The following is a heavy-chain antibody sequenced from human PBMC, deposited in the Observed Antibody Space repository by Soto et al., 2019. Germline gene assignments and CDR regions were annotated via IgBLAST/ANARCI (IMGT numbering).Heavy chain of an antibody. CDR3: ARTRRRYNWNLAPNAFDI. CDR1: GGSISSGGYY. D-gene: IGHD1-20*01. CDR2: IYYSGST. J-gene: IGHJ3*02. V-gene: IGHV4-31*03. Sequence: SETLCLTCTVSGGSISSGGYYWSWIRQHPGKGLEWIGYIYYSGSTYYNPSLKSRVTISVDTSKNQFSLKLSSVTAADTAVYYCARTRRRYNWNLAPNAFDIWGQGTMVTVSS.